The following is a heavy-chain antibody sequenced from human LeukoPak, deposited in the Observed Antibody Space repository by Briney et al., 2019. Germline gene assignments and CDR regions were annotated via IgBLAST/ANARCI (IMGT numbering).Heavy chain of an antibody. CDR2: IYYSGST. CDR1: GGSISSSSYY. V-gene: IGHV4-39*01. J-gene: IGHJ3*02. D-gene: IGHD4-23*01. Sequence: PSETLSLTCTVSGGSISSSSYYWGWIRQPPGTGLEWIRSIYYSGSTYYNPSLKSRVTISVDTSKNQFSLKLSSVTAADTAVYYCARGMTTVVNDAFDIWGQGTMVTVSS. CDR3: ARGMTTVVNDAFDI.